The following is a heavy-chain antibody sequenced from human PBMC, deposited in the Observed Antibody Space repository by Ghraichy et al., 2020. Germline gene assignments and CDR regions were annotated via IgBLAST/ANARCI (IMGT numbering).Heavy chain of an antibody. J-gene: IGHJ2*01. CDR2: IYYSGST. V-gene: IGHV4-59*01. CDR3: ARQRGYSSSAWYFDL. CDR1: GGSISSYY. D-gene: IGHD6-6*01. Sequence: ETLSLTCTVSGGSISSYYWSWIRQPPGKGLEWIGYIYYSGSTNYNPSLKSRVTISVDTSKNQFSLKLSAVTAADTAVYYCARQRGYSSSAWYFDLWGRGTLVTVSS.